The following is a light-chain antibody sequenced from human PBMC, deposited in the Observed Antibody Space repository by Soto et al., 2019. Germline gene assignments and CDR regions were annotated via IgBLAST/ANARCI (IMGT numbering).Light chain of an antibody. CDR3: SSYAGSNNNYV. CDR2: EVS. CDR1: SSDVGGYNY. J-gene: IGLJ1*01. V-gene: IGLV2-8*01. Sequence: QSVLTQPPSASGSPGQSVTISCTGTSSDVGGYNYVSWYQQHPGKAPKLMIYEVSKRPSGVPDRFSGSKSGNTASLTVSGLQAEDEADYYCSSYAGSNNNYVFGTGTKVTV.